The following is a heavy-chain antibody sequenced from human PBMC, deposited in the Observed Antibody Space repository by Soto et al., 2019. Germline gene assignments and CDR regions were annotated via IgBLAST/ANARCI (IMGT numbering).Heavy chain of an antibody. CDR1: GGSISSYY. J-gene: IGHJ6*03. CDR3: ARESRGGGDYSYYMDV. D-gene: IGHD4-4*01. V-gene: IGHV4-59*01. CDR2: IYYSGST. Sequence: PSETLSLTCTVSGGSISSYYWSWIRQPPGKGLEWIGYIYYSGSTNYNPSLKSRVTISVDTSKNQFSLKLSSVTAAETVVYYCARESRGGGDYSYYMDVWGKGTTVTVSS.